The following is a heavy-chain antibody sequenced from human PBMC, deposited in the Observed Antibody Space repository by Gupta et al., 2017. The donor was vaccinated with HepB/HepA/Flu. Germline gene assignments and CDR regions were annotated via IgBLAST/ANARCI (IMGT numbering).Heavy chain of an antibody. Sequence: EVQLVESGGGLVQPGRSLILSCAASGLPFDAYAMPWVRQAPGKGLEWGSGISWNSGSIGYADSGKCRFTISRDNAKNPRYLQMNSLSAEDTALYYCAKAGDGDNFGYYFDYWGQGTLVTVAS. D-gene: IGHD5-24*01. CDR2: ISWNSGSI. J-gene: IGHJ4*02. CDR1: GLPFDAYA. CDR3: AKAGDGDNFGYYFDY. V-gene: IGHV3-9*01.